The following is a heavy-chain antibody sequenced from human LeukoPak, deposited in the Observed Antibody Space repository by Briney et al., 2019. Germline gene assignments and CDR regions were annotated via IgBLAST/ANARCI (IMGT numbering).Heavy chain of an antibody. CDR1: GGSISSYY. Sequence: SETLSLTCTVSGGSISSYYWSWIRQPPGKGLEWIGYIYNSGSTNYNPSLKSRVTISVDTSKNQFSLKLSSVTAADTAVYYCASPSRSSSGFARYAFDIWGQGTMVTVSS. D-gene: IGHD3-22*01. V-gene: IGHV4-59*08. J-gene: IGHJ3*02. CDR3: ASPSRSSSGFARYAFDI. CDR2: IYNSGST.